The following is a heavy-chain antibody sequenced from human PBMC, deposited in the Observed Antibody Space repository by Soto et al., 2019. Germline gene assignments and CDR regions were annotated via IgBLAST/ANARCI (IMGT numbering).Heavy chain of an antibody. CDR2: IKTKAEGGAT. CDR1: DFTITNAW. Sequence: EVQLVESGGGLVKPGGSLRLSCAASDFTITNAWMNWVRQAPGKGLEWVGRIKTKAEGGATDYAAPLKGRFTISRNDLRDTLSLQMNSLKTDDTAVYYCTTGSVEGVWGQGAMVTVSS. J-gene: IGHJ6*02. V-gene: IGHV3-15*07. D-gene: IGHD2-15*01. CDR3: TTGSVEGV.